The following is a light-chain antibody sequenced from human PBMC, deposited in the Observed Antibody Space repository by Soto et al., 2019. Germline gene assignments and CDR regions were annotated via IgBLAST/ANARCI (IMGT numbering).Light chain of an antibody. CDR3: QHYYNWPRT. V-gene: IGKV3-15*01. CDR1: QSVRSN. CDR2: GAS. J-gene: IGKJ1*01. Sequence: EIVMTQSPATLSVSPGEGVTLSCRAGQSVRSNLAWYQQKPGQAPRLLIYGASTRATGIPARFIGSGSGTEFTLSISSLQSEDLAVYYCQHYYNWPRTFGQGTKVEI.